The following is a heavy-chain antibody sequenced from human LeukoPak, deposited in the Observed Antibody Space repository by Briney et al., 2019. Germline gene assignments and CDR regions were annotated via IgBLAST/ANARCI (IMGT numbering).Heavy chain of an antibody. D-gene: IGHD4-17*01. CDR3: ASDSRDYGDYARDY. CDR1: AFTFSDYY. J-gene: IGHJ4*02. Sequence: GGSLRLSCAASAFTFSDYYMSWIRQAPGRGLEWISYISGTSDTIYYADSVKGRFTISRDNAKNSLYLQMNSLRAEDTAVYYCASDSRDYGDYARDYWGQGTLVTVSS. CDR2: ISGTSDTI. V-gene: IGHV3-11*04.